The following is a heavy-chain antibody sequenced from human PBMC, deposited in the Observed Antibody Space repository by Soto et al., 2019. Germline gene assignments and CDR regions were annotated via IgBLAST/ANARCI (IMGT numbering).Heavy chain of an antibody. CDR3: ARSQGSSTSLEIYYYYYYGMDV. V-gene: IGHV1-69*01. CDR1: GGTFSSYA. Sequence: QVQLVQSGDEVKKPGSSVKVSCKASGGTFSSYAISWVRQAPGQGLEWMGGIIPISDTTNYAQKFQGRVTSTADESTSTAYMELSSLRSEDTAVYYCARSQGSSTSLEIYYYYYYGMDVWGQGTTVTVSS. CDR2: IIPISDTT. J-gene: IGHJ6*02. D-gene: IGHD2-2*01.